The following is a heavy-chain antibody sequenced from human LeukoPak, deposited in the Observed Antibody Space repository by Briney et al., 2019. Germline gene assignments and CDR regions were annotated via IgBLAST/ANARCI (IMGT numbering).Heavy chain of an antibody. CDR2: ISSTGSSI. CDR1: GFTFSYYT. Sequence: GGSLRLSCAASGFTFSYYTMSWVRQAPEKGLGWVSSISSTGSSIYYADSVKGRSTISRDNAKNSLYLQMSSLRVEDTAVYYCARDDVAWNDVHWFDPWGQGTLVTVSS. D-gene: IGHD1-1*01. CDR3: ARDDVAWNDVHWFDP. V-gene: IGHV3-21*01. J-gene: IGHJ5*02.